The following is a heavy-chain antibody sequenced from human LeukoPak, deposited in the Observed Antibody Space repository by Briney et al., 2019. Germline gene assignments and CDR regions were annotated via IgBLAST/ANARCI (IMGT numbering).Heavy chain of an antibody. J-gene: IGHJ6*04. Sequence: PSETLSLTCAVSGYSISSGYYWGWIRQPPGKGLEWIGSIYHSGSTYYNPSLKSRVTISVDTSKNQLSLKLSSVTAADTAVYYCAREAYCSSTSCYGNGDVWGKGTTVTVSS. CDR1: GYSISSGYY. CDR3: AREAYCSSTSCYGNGDV. CDR2: IYHSGST. D-gene: IGHD2-2*01. V-gene: IGHV4-38-2*02.